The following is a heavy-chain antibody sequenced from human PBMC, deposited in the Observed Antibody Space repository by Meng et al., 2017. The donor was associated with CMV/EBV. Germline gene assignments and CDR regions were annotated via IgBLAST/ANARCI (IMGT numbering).Heavy chain of an antibody. CDR3: WSTLLVYARGGDWFDP. D-gene: IGHD2-8*01. CDR2: MNPNSGNT. V-gene: IGHV1-8*01. Sequence: ASVMVSCKASGYTFTSYDINWVRQATGQGLEWMGWMNPNSGNTGYAQKFLGRVTMTRNTSISKAYMELSSLSSEDTAVYYCWSTLLVYARGGDWFDPWGQGTLVTVSS. CDR1: GYTFTSYD. J-gene: IGHJ5*02.